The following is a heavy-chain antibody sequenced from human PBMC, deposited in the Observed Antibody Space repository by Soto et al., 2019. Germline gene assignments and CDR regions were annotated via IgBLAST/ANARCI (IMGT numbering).Heavy chain of an antibody. CDR3: ARETTVTPQTREFDY. CDR2: IYYSGST. Sequence: SETLSLTCTVSGGSISSGGYYWSWIRQHPGKGLEWIGYIYYSGSTYYNPSLKSRVTISVDTSKNQFSLKLSSVTAADTAVYYCARETTVTPQTREFDYWGQGTLVTVSS. J-gene: IGHJ4*02. V-gene: IGHV4-31*03. D-gene: IGHD4-17*01. CDR1: GGSISSGGYY.